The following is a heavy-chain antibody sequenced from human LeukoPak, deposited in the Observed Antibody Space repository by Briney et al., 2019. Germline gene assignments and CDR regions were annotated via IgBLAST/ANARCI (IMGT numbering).Heavy chain of an antibody. J-gene: IGHJ3*02. CDR2: IYYSGST. CDR3: ARSLRFLEWLSPWAFDI. D-gene: IGHD3-3*01. CDR1: GGSISSSSYY. Sequence: PSETLSLTCTVSGGSISSSSYYWGWIRQPPGKGLEWIGSIYYSGSTYYNPSLKSRVTISVDTSKNQFSLKLSSVTAADTAVYYCARSLRFLEWLSPWAFDIWGQGTMVTVSS. V-gene: IGHV4-39*01.